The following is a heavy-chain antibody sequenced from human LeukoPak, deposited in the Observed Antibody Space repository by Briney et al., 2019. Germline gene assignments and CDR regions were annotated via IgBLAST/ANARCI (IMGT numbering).Heavy chain of an antibody. J-gene: IGHJ2*01. CDR1: GFTFSSYS. CDR3: AREIGSDYGGRYFDL. CDR2: ISSSSSYI. Sequence: GGSLRLSCAASGFTFSSYSMNWVRQAPGKGLEWVSSISSSSSYIYYADSVKGRFTISRDNAKNSLYLQMNSLRAVDTAVYYCAREIGSDYGGRYFDLWGRGTLVTVSS. D-gene: IGHD4-17*01. V-gene: IGHV3-21*01.